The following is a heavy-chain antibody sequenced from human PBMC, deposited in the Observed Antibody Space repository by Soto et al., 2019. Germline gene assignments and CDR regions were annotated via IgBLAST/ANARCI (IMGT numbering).Heavy chain of an antibody. J-gene: IGHJ6*02. CDR2: IWYDWSNK. CDR1: GFRFSSYG. Sequence: GGSLRLSCAASGFRFSSYGMHWVRQAAAKGLEWVEVIWYDWSNKYYADSVKGRFTISRDNSKNTLYLQMNSLRAEDTAVYYCARDILXGPVVFPWGHYYYGMDVWGQGTTVTVSS. CDR3: ARDILXGPVVFPWGHYYYGMDV. D-gene: IGHD2-15*01. V-gene: IGHV3-33*01.